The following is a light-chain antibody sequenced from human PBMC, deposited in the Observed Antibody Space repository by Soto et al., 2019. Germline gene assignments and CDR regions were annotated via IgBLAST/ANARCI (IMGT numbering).Light chain of an antibody. J-gene: IGLJ3*02. Sequence: QSVLTQPPSVSAARGQRVPISCSGRNSNTGNNYVSWYQQVPGTSPKLLIYDNNKRPPGIPDPFSGSKSATSATLGSTGLQTGDEADYYCGAAGVFGGGTKVTVL. V-gene: IGLV1-51*01. CDR1: NSNTGNNY. CDR2: DNN. CDR3: GAAGV.